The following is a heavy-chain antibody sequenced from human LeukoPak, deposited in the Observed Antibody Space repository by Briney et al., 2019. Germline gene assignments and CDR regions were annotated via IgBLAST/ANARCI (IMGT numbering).Heavy chain of an antibody. CDR2: IYTTGST. V-gene: IGHV4-4*07. CDR3: ARGGLPRENWFDP. Sequence: SETLSLTCTVSDGSISTYYWSWIRQPPGKGLEWIGRIYTTGSTNYNPSLKSRVTMSVDTSKNQFSLKLTSVTAADTAVYYCARGGLPRENWFDPWGQGTLVTVSS. J-gene: IGHJ5*02. CDR1: DGSISTYY. D-gene: IGHD3/OR15-3a*01.